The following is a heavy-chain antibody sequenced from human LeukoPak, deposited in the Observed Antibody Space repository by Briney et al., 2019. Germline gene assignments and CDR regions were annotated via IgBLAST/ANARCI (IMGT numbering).Heavy chain of an antibody. CDR1: GYTFTSYG. V-gene: IGHV1-18*01. D-gene: IGHD3-9*01. CDR2: ISAYNGNT. Sequence: ASVKVSCKASGYTFTSYGISWVRQAPGQGLEWMGWISAYNGNTNYAQKLQGRVTVTTDTSTSTAYMELRSLRSDDTAVYYCARDFDWLSGGYFDYWGQGTLVTVSS. CDR3: ARDFDWLSGGYFDY. J-gene: IGHJ4*02.